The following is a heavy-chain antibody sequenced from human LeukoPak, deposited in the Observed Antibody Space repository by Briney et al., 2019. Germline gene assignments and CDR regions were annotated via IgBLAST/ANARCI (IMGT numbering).Heavy chain of an antibody. D-gene: IGHD3-10*01. CDR3: TVWFGEPTVYYFDY. J-gene: IGHJ4*02. V-gene: IGHV4-39*01. Sequence: PSETLSLTCTVSGGSISSSSYYWGWIRQPPGKGLEWIGSIYYSGSTYYNPSLKSRVTISVDTSKTQFSLKLSSVTAADTAVYYCTVWFGEPTVYYFDYWGQGTLVTVSS. CDR1: GGSISSSSYY. CDR2: IYYSGST.